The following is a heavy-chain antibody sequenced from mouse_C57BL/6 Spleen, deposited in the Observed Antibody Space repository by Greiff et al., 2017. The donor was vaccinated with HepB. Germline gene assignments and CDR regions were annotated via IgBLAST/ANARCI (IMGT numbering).Heavy chain of an antibody. V-gene: IGHV1-52*01. Sequence: QVQLQQPGAELVRPGSSVKLSCKASGYTFTSYWMHWVKQRPIQGLEWIGNIDPSDSETHYNQKFKDKATLTVDKSSSTAYMQLSSLTSEDSAVYYCARGEGNYVSAMDYWGQGTSVTVSS. J-gene: IGHJ4*01. CDR2: IDPSDSET. CDR1: GYTFTSYW. CDR3: ARGEGNYVSAMDY. D-gene: IGHD2-1*01.